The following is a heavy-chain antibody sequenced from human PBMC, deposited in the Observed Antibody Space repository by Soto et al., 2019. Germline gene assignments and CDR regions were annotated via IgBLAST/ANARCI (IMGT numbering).Heavy chain of an antibody. J-gene: IGHJ6*02. Sequence: PGGSLRLSCAASGFTFGFTFGTYGMHWVRQAPGRGLEWVAVIWYDGGNKYYADSVKGRFTISRDNSKNMLYLEMNSLRAEDTAVYYCAIIGCTGGSCRPYAYYDMDVWGQGTTVTVSS. CDR2: IWYDGGNK. CDR3: AIIGCTGGSCRPYAYYDMDV. V-gene: IGHV3-33*01. D-gene: IGHD2-15*01. CDR1: GFTFGFTFGTYG.